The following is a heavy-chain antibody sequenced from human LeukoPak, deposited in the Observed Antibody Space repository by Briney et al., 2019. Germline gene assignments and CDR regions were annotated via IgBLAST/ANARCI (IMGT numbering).Heavy chain of an antibody. CDR1: GFTVSSNY. J-gene: IGHJ3*02. V-gene: IGHV3-53*01. CDR2: IYSGGST. D-gene: IGHD2-2*01. Sequence: GGSLRLSCAAPGFTVSSNYMSWVRQAPGKGLEWVSVIYSGGSTYYADSVKGRFTISRDNSKNTLYLQMNSLRAEDTAVYYCAGNIVVVPAAMGPAFDIWGQGTMVTVSS. CDR3: AGNIVVVPAAMGPAFDI.